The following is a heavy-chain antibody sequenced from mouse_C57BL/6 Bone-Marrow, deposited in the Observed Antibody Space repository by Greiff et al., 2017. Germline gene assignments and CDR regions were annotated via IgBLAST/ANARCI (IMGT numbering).Heavy chain of an antibody. J-gene: IGHJ3*01. Sequence: QVQLQQPGAELVKPGASVKLSCKPSGYTFTGYWRPWVKQRPGQGLEWIGRIHPPDNDTNYNQKFKGKATLTVDKSSSTACMQLSSLTSEDSAVYYCAIGGITTVVEAYWGQGTLVTVSA. V-gene: IGHV1-74*01. CDR3: AIGGITTVVEAY. CDR2: IHPPDNDT. CDR1: GYTFTGYW. D-gene: IGHD1-1*01.